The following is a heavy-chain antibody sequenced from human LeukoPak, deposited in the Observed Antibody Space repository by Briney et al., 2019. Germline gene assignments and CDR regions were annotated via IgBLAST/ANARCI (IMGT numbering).Heavy chain of an antibody. Sequence: SVKVSCKASGGTFSSYAISWVRQAPGQGLEWMGRIIPIFGTANYAQKFQGRVTITTDESTSTAYMELSSLRSEDTAVFYCARGQTGTIDYWGQGTLVTVSS. D-gene: IGHD1-7*01. CDR2: IIPIFGTA. CDR1: GGTFSSYA. J-gene: IGHJ4*02. CDR3: ARGQTGTIDY. V-gene: IGHV1-69*05.